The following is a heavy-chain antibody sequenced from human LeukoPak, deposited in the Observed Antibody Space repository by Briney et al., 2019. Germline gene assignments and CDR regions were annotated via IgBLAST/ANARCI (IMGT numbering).Heavy chain of an antibody. J-gene: IGHJ6*02. CDR1: GYTFTSYD. V-gene: IGHV1-8*01. CDR2: MNPNSGNT. D-gene: IGHD3-3*01. CDR3: ARGQNDVLRFLDWLPGVYYYYGMDV. Sequence: ASVKVSCKASGYTFTSYDINWVRQATGQGLEWMGWMNPNSGNTGYAQMSQGRVTMPRNTSISTAYMELSSVTSEDTAVYYCARGQNDVLRFLDWLPGVYYYYGMDVWGQGTTVTVSS.